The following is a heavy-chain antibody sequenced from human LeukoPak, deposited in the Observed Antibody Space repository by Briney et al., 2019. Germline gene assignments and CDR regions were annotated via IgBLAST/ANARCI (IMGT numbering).Heavy chain of an antibody. Sequence: GGSLRLSCAASGFTFSSYWMSWVRQAPGKGREWVANIKQDGSEKYYVDSVKGRFTISRDNAKNSLYLQMNSLRAEDTAVYYCARVAPLYLYSSGWWGFAYWGQGTLVTVSS. CDR1: GFTFSSYW. V-gene: IGHV3-7*01. D-gene: IGHD6-19*01. CDR2: IKQDGSEK. J-gene: IGHJ4*02. CDR3: ARVAPLYLYSSGWWGFAY.